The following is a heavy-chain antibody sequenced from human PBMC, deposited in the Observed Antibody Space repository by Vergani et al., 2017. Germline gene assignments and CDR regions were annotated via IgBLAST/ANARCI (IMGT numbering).Heavy chain of an antibody. D-gene: IGHD1-14*01. CDR2: IIPIFGTA. Sequence: QVQLVQSGAEVKKPGSSVKVSCKASGGTFSSYAISWVRQAPGQGLEWMGGIIPIFGTANYAQKFQGRVTITADESTSTAYMELSSLRSEDTAVYYCAREPRRGWNHHQTYYYYYMDVWGKGTTVTVSS. V-gene: IGHV1-69*12. CDR1: GGTFSSYA. J-gene: IGHJ6*03. CDR3: AREPRRGWNHHQTYYYYYMDV.